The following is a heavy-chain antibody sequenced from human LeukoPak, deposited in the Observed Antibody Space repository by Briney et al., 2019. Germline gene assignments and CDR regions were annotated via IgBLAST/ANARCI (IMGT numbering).Heavy chain of an antibody. D-gene: IGHD2-21*02. CDR1: GGTFSSCA. V-gene: IGHV1-69*04. J-gene: IGHJ4*02. CDR2: IIPIFGIA. Sequence: ASVKVSCKASGGTFSSCAISWVRQAPGQGLEWMGRIIPIFGIANYAQKFQGRVTITADKSTSTAYMELSSLRSEDTAVYYCASSPYCGGDCYSFDYWGQGTLVTVSS. CDR3: ASSPYCGGDCYSFDY.